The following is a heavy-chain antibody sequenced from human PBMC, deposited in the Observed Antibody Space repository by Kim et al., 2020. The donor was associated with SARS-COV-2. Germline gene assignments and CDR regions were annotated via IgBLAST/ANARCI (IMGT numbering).Heavy chain of an antibody. CDR3: ARRQFTSGWYYFDY. V-gene: IGHV3-74*01. D-gene: IGHD6-19*01. Sequence: GGSLRLSCAASGFTFSSHWMHWVRQAPGKGLVWVSRINSDGSTISYADAVKGRFTISRDNAKNTLYLQMNSLRAEDTAVYYCARRQFTSGWYYFDYWGQGTLATVSS. CDR2: INSDGSTI. CDR1: GFTFSSHW. J-gene: IGHJ4*02.